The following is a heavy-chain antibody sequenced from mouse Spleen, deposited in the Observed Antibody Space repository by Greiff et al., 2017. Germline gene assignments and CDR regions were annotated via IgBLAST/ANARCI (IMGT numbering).Heavy chain of an antibody. Sequence: EVQVVESGGGLVKPGGSLKLSCAASGFTFSSYAMSWVRQTPEKRLEWVATISSGGSYTYYPDSVKGRFTISRDNAKNTLYLQMSSLRSEDTAMYYCARQDWDGRFAYWGQGTLVTVSA. CDR3: ARQDWDGRFAY. CDR2: ISSGGSYT. D-gene: IGHD4-1*01. J-gene: IGHJ3*01. CDR1: GFTFSSYA. V-gene: IGHV5-9-3*01.